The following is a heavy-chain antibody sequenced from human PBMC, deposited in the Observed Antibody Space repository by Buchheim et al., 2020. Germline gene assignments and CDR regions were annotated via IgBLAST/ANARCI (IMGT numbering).Heavy chain of an antibody. CDR3: ARGGYCTNGVCYPSMARGGAFDI. V-gene: IGHV1-69*01. J-gene: IGHJ3*02. CDR1: GGTFSSYA. Sequence: QVQLVQSGAEVKKPGSSVKVSCKASGGTFSSYAISWVRQAPGQGLEWMGGIIPIFGTANYAQKFQGRVTITADESTSTAYMELSSLRSEDTAVYYCARGGYCTNGVCYPSMARGGAFDIWGQGT. D-gene: IGHD2-8*01. CDR2: IIPIFGTA.